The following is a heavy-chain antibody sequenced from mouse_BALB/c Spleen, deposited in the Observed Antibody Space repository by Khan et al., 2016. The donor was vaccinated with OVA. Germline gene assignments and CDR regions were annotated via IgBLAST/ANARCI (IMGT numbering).Heavy chain of an antibody. D-gene: IGHD1-1*01. Sequence: QVQLQQSGAELAPPGASVKMSCQTSGYTFTTYWMHWVKQRPGQGLEWIGYINPTTGYAEYNQRFKEKATLNTDKSSRTAYIQLSRLTSEDSAVFYRTRGGRYGIVDFWGQGTLVTVSA. V-gene: IGHV1-4*01. CDR3: TRGGRYGIVDF. J-gene: IGHJ3*01. CDR1: GYTFTTYW. CDR2: INPTTGYA.